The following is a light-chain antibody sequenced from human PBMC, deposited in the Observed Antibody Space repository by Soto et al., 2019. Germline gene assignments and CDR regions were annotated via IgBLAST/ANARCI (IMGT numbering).Light chain of an antibody. J-gene: IGKJ1*01. CDR2: GAS. Sequence: EIVLTQSPGTLSLSPGESATLTCRASQSVTSSYLAWYQQKPGQAPRLLIYGASSRATGIPDRLSGRGSGTDFTLTISRLEPEDFAVYYCHQYGSAPWTFGQGTKVEIK. CDR1: QSVTSSY. V-gene: IGKV3-20*01. CDR3: HQYGSAPWT.